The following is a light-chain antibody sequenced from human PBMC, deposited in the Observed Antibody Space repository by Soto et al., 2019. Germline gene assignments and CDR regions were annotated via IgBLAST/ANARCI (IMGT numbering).Light chain of an antibody. Sequence: EIVMTQSPATLSVSPGERATLSCRASQSVSSNLAWYQQNPGQAPRLLIYGASTKATSIPARFSGSGSGTELTLTISSLQSEDFAVYYCQQYNNWPRTFGQGTKVEIK. CDR1: QSVSSN. CDR3: QQYNNWPRT. V-gene: IGKV3-15*01. CDR2: GAS. J-gene: IGKJ1*01.